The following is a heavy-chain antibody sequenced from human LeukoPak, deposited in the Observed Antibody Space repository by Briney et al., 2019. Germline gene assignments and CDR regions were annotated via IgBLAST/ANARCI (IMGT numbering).Heavy chain of an antibody. CDR1: GFIFNNDG. CDR3: AKGSSGYFVDL. CDR2: ISNDGGGT. V-gene: IGHV3-23*01. D-gene: IGHD3-22*01. Sequence: PGGSLRLSCAASGFIFNNDGLIWVRQAPGKGLEWVSAISNDGGGTNYADFVKGRFTISRDNSKNTLFLQMNSLRAEDTALYYCAKGSSGYFVDLWGQGTLVTVSS. J-gene: IGHJ5*02.